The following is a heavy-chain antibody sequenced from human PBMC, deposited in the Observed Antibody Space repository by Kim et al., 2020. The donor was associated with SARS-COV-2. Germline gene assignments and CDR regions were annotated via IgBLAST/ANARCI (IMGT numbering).Heavy chain of an antibody. J-gene: IGHJ5*02. CDR2: INAGNGNT. CDR1: GYTFTSYA. Sequence: ASVKVSCKASGYTFTSYAMHWVRQAPGQRLEWMGWINAGNGNTKYSQKFQGRVTITRDTSASTAYMELSSLRSEDTAVYYCARGGPRIVAKGAGWVNSENWFDPWGQGTLVTVSS. CDR3: ARGGPRIVAKGAGWVNSENWFDP. V-gene: IGHV1-3*01. D-gene: IGHD5-12*01.